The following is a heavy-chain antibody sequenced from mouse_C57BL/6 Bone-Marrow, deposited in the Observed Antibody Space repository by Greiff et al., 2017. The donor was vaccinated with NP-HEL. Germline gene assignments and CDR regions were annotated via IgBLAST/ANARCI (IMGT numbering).Heavy chain of an antibody. J-gene: IGHJ3*01. CDR1: GFNIKDDY. CDR2: IDPENGDT. CDR3: TTEYWGY. V-gene: IGHV14-4*01. Sequence: VQLKQSGAELVRPGASVKLSCTASGFNIKDDYMHWVKQRPEQGLEWIGWIDPENGDTEYASKFQGKATITADTSSNTAYLQLSSLTSEDTAVYYCTTEYWGYWGQGTLVTVSA. D-gene: IGHD5-2*01.